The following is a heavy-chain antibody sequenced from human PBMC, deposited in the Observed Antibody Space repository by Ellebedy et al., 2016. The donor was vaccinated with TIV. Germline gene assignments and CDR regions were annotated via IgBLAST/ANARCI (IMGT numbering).Heavy chain of an antibody. D-gene: IGHD6-13*01. J-gene: IGHJ2*01. Sequence: GGSLRLFCKGSGYSFTSYWIGWVRQMPGKGLEWMGIIYPGDSDIRYSPSFQGQVTISADKSISTAYLQWSSLKASDTAMNYCARLPSYSSSRARIYWYFDLWGRGTLVTVSS. CDR3: ARLPSYSSSRARIYWYFDL. CDR1: GYSFTSYW. V-gene: IGHV5-51*01. CDR2: IYPGDSDI.